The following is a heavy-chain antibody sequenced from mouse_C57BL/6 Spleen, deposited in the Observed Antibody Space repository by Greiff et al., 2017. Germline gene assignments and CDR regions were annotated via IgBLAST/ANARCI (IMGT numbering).Heavy chain of an antibody. CDR2: ISYDGSN. D-gene: IGHD1-1*02. J-gene: IGHJ2*01. Sequence: ESGPGLVKPSQSLSLTCSVTGYSITSGYYWNWIRQFPGNKLEWMGYISYDGSNNYNPSLKNRISITRDTSKNQFFLKLNSVTTEDTATYYCARGWGVDYWGQGTTLTVSS. V-gene: IGHV3-6*01. CDR3: ARGWGVDY. CDR1: GYSITSGYY.